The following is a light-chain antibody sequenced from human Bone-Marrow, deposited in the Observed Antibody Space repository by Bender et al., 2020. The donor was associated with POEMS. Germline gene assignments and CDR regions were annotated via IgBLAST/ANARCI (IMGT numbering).Light chain of an antibody. CDR1: SSDVSFYTR. J-gene: IGLJ2*01. V-gene: IGLV2-18*01. Sequence: QSPLTQPASVSGSPGQAITISCTGTSSDVSFYTRVSWYQQPPGTAPKLIIYEVSNRPSGVPDRFSGSRSGNTASLTISGLQAEDEADYYCCLYAGSRSPFGGGTKLTVL. CDR2: EVS. CDR3: CLYAGSRSP.